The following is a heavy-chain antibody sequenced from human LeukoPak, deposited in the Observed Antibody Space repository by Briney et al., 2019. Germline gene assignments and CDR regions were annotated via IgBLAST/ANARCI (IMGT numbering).Heavy chain of an antibody. D-gene: IGHD6-19*01. J-gene: IGHJ4*02. CDR1: GGSMSSSSYY. Sequence: SETLSLTCTVSGGSMSSSSYYWGWIRQSPGEGLEWFGSIYYSGANHYNPSIKSLVTMTVDSSKNQFPVKLSSVTAADTAVYCCVRVRGYWLVRGYLDYWGQGTQVTVSS. CDR3: VRVRGYWLVRGYLDY. V-gene: IGHV4-39*02. CDR2: IYYSGAN.